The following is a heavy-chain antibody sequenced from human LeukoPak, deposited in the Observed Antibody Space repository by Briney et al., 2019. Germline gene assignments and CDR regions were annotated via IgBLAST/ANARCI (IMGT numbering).Heavy chain of an antibody. CDR3: ARPALYCSSTVCPPYMDV. V-gene: IGHV5-51*01. CDR1: GYTFTGDW. J-gene: IGHJ6*03. Sequence: PGESLKISCKASGYTFTGDWIGWVRPMPGKGLEWMGIIYPGDSDTKYNAPFQGQVTISADKSISTVYLQWGSLKASDTATYYCARPALYCSSTVCPPYMDVWGKGTTVTVSS. CDR2: IYPGDSDT. D-gene: IGHD2-2*01.